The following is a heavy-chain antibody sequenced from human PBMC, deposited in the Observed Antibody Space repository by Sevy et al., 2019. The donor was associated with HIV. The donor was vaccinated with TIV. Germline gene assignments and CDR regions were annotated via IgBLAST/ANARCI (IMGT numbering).Heavy chain of an antibody. CDR3: VRDDRDGYFEY. V-gene: IGHV1-2*02. CDR1: GYTCTGYY. Sequence: ASVKVSCKASGYTCTGYYMHWMRLAPRQGLEWIGWINPDSGGPTYAPKFQGRVTLTRDTSISTAYMDLSRLKSDDTAVYYCVRDDRDGYFEYWGQGTLVTVSS. J-gene: IGHJ4*02. CDR2: INPDSGGP.